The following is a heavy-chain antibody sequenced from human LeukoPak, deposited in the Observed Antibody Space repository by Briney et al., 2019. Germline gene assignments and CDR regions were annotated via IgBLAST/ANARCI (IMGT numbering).Heavy chain of an antibody. CDR1: GFTFSSYG. CDR3: ARDYYGSSGYYPHDY. D-gene: IGHD3-22*01. CDR2: IEPNGSDK. V-gene: IGHV3-7*01. Sequence: GRSLRLSCAASGFTFSSYGMHWVRQAPGQGLEWVANIEPNGSDKYYVDSVKGRFTISRDNAKNSLYLQMHSLRVEDTAVYYCARDYYGSSGYYPHDYWGQGGLVTVSS. J-gene: IGHJ4*02.